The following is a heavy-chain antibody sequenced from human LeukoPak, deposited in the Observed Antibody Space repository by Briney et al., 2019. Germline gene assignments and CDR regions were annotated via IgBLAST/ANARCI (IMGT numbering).Heavy chain of an antibody. Sequence: GGSLRLSCAASGFTFSDYYMSWLREAPGEGLEWVSYISSSGSTIYYADSVRGRFTISRDNAKNSLYLQMNSLRAEDTAVYYCARDRIAARPKIFDYWGQGTLVTVSS. V-gene: IGHV3-11*01. J-gene: IGHJ4*02. CDR1: GFTFSDYY. CDR2: ISSSGSTI. D-gene: IGHD6-6*01. CDR3: ARDRIAARPKIFDY.